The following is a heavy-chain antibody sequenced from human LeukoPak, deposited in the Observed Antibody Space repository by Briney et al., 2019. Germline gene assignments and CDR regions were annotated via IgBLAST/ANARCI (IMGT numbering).Heavy chain of an antibody. CDR2: IYSGDIT. J-gene: IGHJ4*02. D-gene: IGHD5-18*01. CDR3: ARGSGYSYGFPDY. Sequence: QPGESLRLSCAASGFTFTNYDMSWVRQAPGKGLEWVSVIYSGDITYYTDSVKGRFTISRDNSKNTLYLQMNSLRAEDTAVYYCARGSGYSYGFPDYWGQGTLVTVSS. CDR1: GFTFTNYD. V-gene: IGHV3-53*01.